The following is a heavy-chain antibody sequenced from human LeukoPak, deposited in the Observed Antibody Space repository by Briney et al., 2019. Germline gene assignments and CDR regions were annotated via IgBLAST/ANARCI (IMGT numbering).Heavy chain of an antibody. J-gene: IGHJ4*02. Sequence: SETLSHTCAVYGGSFSGYYWSWIRQPPGKGLEWIGEINHSGSTNYNPSLKSRVTISVDTSKNQSSLKLSSVTAADTAVYYCARSPSYYYDSSGYGYFDYWGQGTLVTVSS. CDR2: INHSGST. V-gene: IGHV4-34*01. D-gene: IGHD3-22*01. CDR1: GGSFSGYY. CDR3: ARSPSYYYDSSGYGYFDY.